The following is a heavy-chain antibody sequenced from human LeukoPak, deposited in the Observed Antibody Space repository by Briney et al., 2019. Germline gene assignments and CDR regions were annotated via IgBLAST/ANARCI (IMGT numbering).Heavy chain of an antibody. CDR1: GGSISSYY. CDR3: ARLWYYDSSGYPDY. Sequence: PAETLSLTCTVSGGSISSYYWSWIRQPPGKGLEWIGYIYYSGSTNYNPSLKSRVTISVDTSKNQFSLKLSSVTAADTAVYYCARLWYYDSSGYPDYWGQGTLVTVSS. CDR2: IYYSGST. J-gene: IGHJ4*02. V-gene: IGHV4-59*08. D-gene: IGHD3-22*01.